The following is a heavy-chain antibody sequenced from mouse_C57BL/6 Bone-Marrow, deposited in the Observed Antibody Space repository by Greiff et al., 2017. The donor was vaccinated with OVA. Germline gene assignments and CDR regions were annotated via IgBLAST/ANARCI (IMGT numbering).Heavy chain of an antibody. CDR3: ARWGVYYGSSYGYFDV. V-gene: IGHV1-72*01. Sequence: QVQLQQPGAELVKPGASVKLSCKASGYTFTSYWMHWVKQRPGRGLEWIGRIDPNRGGTKYNEKFKGKATLTVDKPSSTAYMQRSSLTSEDSAVYYCARWGVYYGSSYGYFDVWGTGTTVTVSS. J-gene: IGHJ1*03. CDR2: IDPNRGGT. D-gene: IGHD1-1*01. CDR1: GYTFTSYW.